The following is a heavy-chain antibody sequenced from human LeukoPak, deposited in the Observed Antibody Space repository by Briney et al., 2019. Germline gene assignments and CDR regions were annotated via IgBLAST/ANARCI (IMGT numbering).Heavy chain of an antibody. D-gene: IGHD2-2*02. V-gene: IGHV3-15*01. CDR2: IKSKTDGGTT. Sequence: GGSLRLSCAASGFTFSNAWMSWVRQAPGKGLEWVGRIKSKTDGGTTDYAAPVKGRFTISRDDSKNTLYLQMNGLKTEDTAVYYCTTDPGGPGEDCSSTSCYRLYGYWGQGTLVTVSS. CDR1: GFTFSNAW. CDR3: TTDPGGPGEDCSSTSCYRLYGY. J-gene: IGHJ4*02.